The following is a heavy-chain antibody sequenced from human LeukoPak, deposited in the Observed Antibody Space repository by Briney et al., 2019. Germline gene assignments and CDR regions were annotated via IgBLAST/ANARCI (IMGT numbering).Heavy chain of an antibody. CDR1: GGTFSSYA. V-gene: IGHV1-69*04. D-gene: IGHD2-2*01. CDR3: ARDRSGIVVVPAAIPFDY. J-gene: IGHJ4*02. Sequence: SVKVSCKASGGTFSSYAISWVRQAPGQGLEWMGRIIPILGIANYAQKFQGRVTITTDKSTSTAYMELSSLRSEDTAVYYCARDRSGIVVVPAAIPFDYWGQGTLVTVSS. CDR2: IIPILGIA.